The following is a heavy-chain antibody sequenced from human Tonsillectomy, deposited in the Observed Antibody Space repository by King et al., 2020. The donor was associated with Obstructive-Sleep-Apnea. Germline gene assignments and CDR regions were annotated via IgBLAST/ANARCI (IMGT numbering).Heavy chain of an antibody. Sequence: VQLQESGPGLVKPSQTLSLTCTVSGGSISSGDYYWRWIRQPPGKGLEWIGYIYYSGSTYYNPSLKSRVTISVDTSKNQFSLKLSSVTAADTAVYYCARDRYCRGGSCLRGDYYYYGMDVWGHGTTVTVSS. V-gene: IGHV4-30-4*01. CDR3: ARDRYCRGGSCLRGDYYYYGMDV. CDR2: IYYSGST. J-gene: IGHJ6*02. CDR1: GGSISSGDYY. D-gene: IGHD2-15*01.